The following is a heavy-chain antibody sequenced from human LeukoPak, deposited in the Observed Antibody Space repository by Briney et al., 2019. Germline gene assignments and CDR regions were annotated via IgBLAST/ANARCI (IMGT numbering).Heavy chain of an antibody. CDR1: GGSFSGYY. CDR3: ASCSSSWYYRLDY. J-gene: IGHJ4*02. Sequence: PSETLSLTCAVYGGSFSGYYWSXXRQPPGKGLEWIGEINHSGSTNYNPSLKSRVTISVDTSKNQFSLKLSSVTAADTAVYYCASCSSSWYYRLDYWGQGTLVTVSS. D-gene: IGHD6-13*01. CDR2: INHSGST. V-gene: IGHV4-34*01.